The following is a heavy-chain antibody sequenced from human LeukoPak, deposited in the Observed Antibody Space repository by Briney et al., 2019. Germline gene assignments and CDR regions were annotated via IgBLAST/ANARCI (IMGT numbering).Heavy chain of an antibody. V-gene: IGHV4-59*01. CDR2: ITGAIYFSGST. CDR1: GGSINNYY. J-gene: IGHJ6*02. CDR3: ARDSRDYGSGSYWDV. Sequence: SETLSLTCTVSGGSINNYYWNWIRQPPGKGLEWIGYITGAIYFSGSTKYDPSLESRVTMSVDTSKNQFSLTLSSVTAADTAVYYCARDSRDYGSGSYWDVWGQGTTVTVSS. D-gene: IGHD3-10*01.